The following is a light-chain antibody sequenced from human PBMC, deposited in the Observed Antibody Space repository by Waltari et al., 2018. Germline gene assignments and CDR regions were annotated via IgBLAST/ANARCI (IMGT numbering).Light chain of an antibody. J-gene: IGKJ4*01. CDR2: EAS. Sequence: EILMTQSPGTLSVSPGERATLSCRASQSVSSDLAWYQQKPGQAPRLLIYEASTRATCSPDRFSGRGSGTEFTLTISSLQPEDFGLYYCQQYNNWPPLTFGGGTKVEIK. CDR1: QSVSSD. V-gene: IGKV3-15*01. CDR3: QQYNNWPPLT.